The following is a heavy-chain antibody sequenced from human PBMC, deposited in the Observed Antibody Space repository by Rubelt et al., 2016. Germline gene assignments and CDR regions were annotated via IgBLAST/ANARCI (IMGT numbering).Heavy chain of an antibody. V-gene: IGHV4-39*01. Sequence: QLQLQESGPGLVKPSETLSLTCTVSGGSISSSSYYWGWIRQPPGKGLEWIGSIYYSGSTYYNPSLRGWVTISGDTSKNQFSLKLSSVTAADTAVYYCARNRWFGRGADYGMDVWGQGTTVTVSS. J-gene: IGHJ6*02. CDR1: GGSISSSSYY. D-gene: IGHD3-10*01. CDR3: ARNRWFGRGADYGMDV. CDR2: IYYSGST.